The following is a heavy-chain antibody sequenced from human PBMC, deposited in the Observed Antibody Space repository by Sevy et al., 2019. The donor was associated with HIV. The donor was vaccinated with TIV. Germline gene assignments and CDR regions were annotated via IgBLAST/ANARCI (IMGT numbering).Heavy chain of an antibody. V-gene: IGHV1-2*02. CDR2: INPNSDGT. Sequence: ASVKVSCKASGYTFTGYYMHWERQAPGRGLEWMGWINPNSDGTNYAQKFQGRVTMTRDTSISTAYMELSRLRSDDTAVYYCARDLYSGYDYHYFDYWGQGTLVTVSS. CDR3: ARDLYSGYDYHYFDY. J-gene: IGHJ4*02. CDR1: GYTFTGYY. D-gene: IGHD5-12*01.